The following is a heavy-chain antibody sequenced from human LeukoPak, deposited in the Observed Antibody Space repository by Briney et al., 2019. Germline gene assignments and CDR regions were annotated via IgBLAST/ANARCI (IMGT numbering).Heavy chain of an antibody. D-gene: IGHD6-19*01. CDR2: ISGSGGST. Sequence: GGSLRLSCAASGFTFSSYGMSWVRQAPGKGLEWVSAISGSGGSTYYADSVKGRFTISRDNPKNTLYLQMNSLRAEDTAVYYCAKDLGSSSGNDYWGQGTLVTVSS. CDR3: AKDLGSSSGNDY. J-gene: IGHJ4*02. V-gene: IGHV3-23*01. CDR1: GFTFSSYG.